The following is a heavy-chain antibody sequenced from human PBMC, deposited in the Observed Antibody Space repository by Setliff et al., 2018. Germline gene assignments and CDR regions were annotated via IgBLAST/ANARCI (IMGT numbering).Heavy chain of an antibody. CDR3: ARLYDFCSGGSCYSGYSGYYYYMDV. V-gene: IGHV4-61*09. D-gene: IGHD2-15*01. Sequence: SETLSLTCSVYGASITSGGFYWTWIRQPAGKGLEWIGHISPSGSTTYNPSVKRRVTISLDTSKNQFSLKLSSVTAADTAVYYCARLYDFCSGGSCYSGYSGYYYYMDVCGNVTTVTVSS. CDR1: GASITSGGFY. CDR2: ISPSGST. J-gene: IGHJ6*03.